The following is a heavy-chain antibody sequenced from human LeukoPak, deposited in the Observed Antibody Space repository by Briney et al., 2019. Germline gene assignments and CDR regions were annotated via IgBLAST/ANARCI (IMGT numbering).Heavy chain of an antibody. CDR1: GFTFSSYA. J-gene: IGHJ4*02. D-gene: IGHD6-13*01. CDR3: ARDLAAAGTDY. Sequence: GGSLRLSCAASGFTFSSYAMHWVGQAPGKGLEWVAVISYDGSNKYYADSVKGRFTISRDNSKNTLYLQMNSLRAEDTAVYYCARDLAAAGTDYWGQGTLVTVSS. CDR2: ISYDGSNK. V-gene: IGHV3-30-3*01.